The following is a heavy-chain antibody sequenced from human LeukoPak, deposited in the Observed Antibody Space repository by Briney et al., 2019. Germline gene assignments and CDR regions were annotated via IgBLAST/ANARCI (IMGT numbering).Heavy chain of an antibody. V-gene: IGHV3-30*02. J-gene: IGHJ4*02. CDR2: IRYDGSNK. D-gene: IGHD1-26*01. CDR3: ARGASWELLRGVRGTYFDY. CDR1: GFTFSSYG. Sequence: GGSLRLSCAASGFTFSSYGMHWVRQAPGKGLEWVAFIRYDGSNKYYADSVKGRFTISRDNSKNTLYLQMNSLRAEDTAVYYCARGASWELLRGVRGTYFDYWGQGTLVTVSS.